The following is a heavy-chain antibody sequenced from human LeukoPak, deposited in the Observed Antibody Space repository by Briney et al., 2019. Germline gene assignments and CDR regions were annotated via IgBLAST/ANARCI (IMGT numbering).Heavy chain of an antibody. D-gene: IGHD5-18*01. CDR3: AREVGYNYGVTGTYYMDV. V-gene: IGHV3-48*01. Sequence: GGSLRLSCAASGFTFNTYAMNWVRQAPGKGLEGVSYVSSTGTIMYYADSVKGRFTISRDNAKNSLYLQMNSLRAEDTAVYYCAREVGYNYGVTGTYYMDVWGKGTTVTVSS. CDR1: GFTFNTYA. CDR2: VSSTGTIM. J-gene: IGHJ6*03.